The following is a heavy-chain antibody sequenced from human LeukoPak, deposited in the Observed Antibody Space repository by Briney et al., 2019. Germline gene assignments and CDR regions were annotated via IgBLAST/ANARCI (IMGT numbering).Heavy chain of an antibody. J-gene: IGHJ5*02. Sequence: GASVKVSCKASGGTFSSYAISWVRQAPGQGLEWMGRIIPILGIANYAQKFQGRVTITADKSTSTAYMELSSLRSEDTAVYYCASTWYCSGGSCYSYKEGWFDPWGQGTLVTVSS. V-gene: IGHV1-69*04. CDR1: GGTFSSYA. D-gene: IGHD2-15*01. CDR2: IIPILGIA. CDR3: ASTWYCSGGSCYSYKEGWFDP.